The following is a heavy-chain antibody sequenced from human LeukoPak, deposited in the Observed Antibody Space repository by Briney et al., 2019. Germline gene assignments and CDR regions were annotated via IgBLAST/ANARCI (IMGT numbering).Heavy chain of an antibody. Sequence: GGSLRLSCAASGFIFSSYWMHWVRQAPGKGLEWVSRINSDGSTTNYADSVKGRLTISRDNAKNTLYLQMNSLRAEDTAVYYCARMAWFGELSLILDYWGQGTRVTVSP. J-gene: IGHJ4*02. CDR3: ARMAWFGELSLILDY. D-gene: IGHD3-10*01. V-gene: IGHV3-74*01. CDR2: INSDGSTT. CDR1: GFIFSSYW.